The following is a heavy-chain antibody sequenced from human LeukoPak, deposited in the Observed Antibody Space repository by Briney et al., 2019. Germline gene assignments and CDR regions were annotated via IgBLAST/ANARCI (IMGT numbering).Heavy chain of an antibody. J-gene: IGHJ4*02. CDR1: GGSISSSSYY. CDR2: IYYSGST. Sequence: SETLSLTCTVSGGSISSSSYYWGWIRQPPGKGLEWIGSIYYSGSTYYNPSLKSRVTISVDTSKNQFSLKLSSVTAADTAVYYCARGSCSSTSCPIDYWGQGTLVTVSS. D-gene: IGHD2-2*01. CDR3: ARGSCSSTSCPIDY. V-gene: IGHV4-39*07.